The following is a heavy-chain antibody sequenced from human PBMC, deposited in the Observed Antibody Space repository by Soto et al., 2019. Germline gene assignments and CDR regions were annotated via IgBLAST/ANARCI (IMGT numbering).Heavy chain of an antibody. J-gene: IGHJ4*02. D-gene: IGHD2-15*01. Sequence: EASVKVSCKASGYTFTSYYMHWVRQAPGQGLEWMGIINPSGGSTSYAQKFQGRVTMTRDTSTSTVYMELSSLSSVTAADTAVYYCARHLSWWFSECKWGRGTLVTVSS. CDR1: GYTFTSYY. CDR3: ARHLSWWFSECK. V-gene: IGHV1-46*01. CDR2: INPSGGST.